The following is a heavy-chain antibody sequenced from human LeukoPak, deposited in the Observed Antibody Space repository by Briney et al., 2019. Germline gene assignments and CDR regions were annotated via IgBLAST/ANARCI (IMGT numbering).Heavy chain of an antibody. CDR2: ISYDGNNK. CDR1: GFTFIRYG. D-gene: IGHD1-26*01. V-gene: IGHV3-30*03. J-gene: IGHJ6*03. Sequence: GRSLRRSCSASGFTFIRYGMNWVRQAPGKGLEGGAVISYDGNNKYYADSVKGRFTISRDISKNTLYLQMNSLRPEDTAVYYCARDPYSGAYGNTYYYYMDVWGKGTTVTISS. CDR3: ARDPYSGAYGNTYYYYMDV.